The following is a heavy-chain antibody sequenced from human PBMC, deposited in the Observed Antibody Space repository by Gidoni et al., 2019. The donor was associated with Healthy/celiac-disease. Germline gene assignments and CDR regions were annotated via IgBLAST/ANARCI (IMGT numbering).Heavy chain of an antibody. CDR1: GYNFTGYY. CDR3: AREADGYSYGQFDY. CDR2: INPNSGGT. Sequence: QVQLVQAGAEVKKPGASVQVSCKASGYNFTGYYMHWVRQAPGQGLEWMGWINPNSGGTNYAQKFQGWVTMTRDTSISTAYMELSRLRSDDTAVYYCAREADGYSYGQFDYWGQGTLVTVSS. J-gene: IGHJ4*02. D-gene: IGHD5-18*01. V-gene: IGHV1-2*04.